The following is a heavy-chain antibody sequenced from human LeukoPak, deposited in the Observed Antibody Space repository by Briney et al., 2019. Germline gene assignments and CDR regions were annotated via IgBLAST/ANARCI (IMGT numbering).Heavy chain of an antibody. CDR2: ISSSSSYI. CDR1: GFTFSSYS. J-gene: IGHJ4*02. V-gene: IGHV3-21*01. CDR3: ARDRPYDSSGYYSTRDHPVFDY. D-gene: IGHD3-22*01. Sequence: GGSLRLSCAASGFTFSSYSMTWVRQAPGKGLEWVSSISSSSSYIYYADSVKGRFTISRDNAKNSLYLQMNSLRAEDTAVYYCARDRPYDSSGYYSTRDHPVFDYWGQGTLVTVSS.